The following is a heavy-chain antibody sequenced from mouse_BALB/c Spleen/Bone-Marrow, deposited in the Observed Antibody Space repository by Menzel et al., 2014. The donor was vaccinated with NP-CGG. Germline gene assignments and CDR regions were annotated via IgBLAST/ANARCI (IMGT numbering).Heavy chain of an antibody. D-gene: IGHD1-1*01. Sequence: EVKLQGSGAELVKPGASVKLSCTASGFNIKDTYMYWVKRRPEQGLEWIGRIDPANGNTKYDPKFQDKATITADTSSNTAYLQLSSLTSEDTAVYYCARYYYGSSLFAYWGQGTLVTVSA. J-gene: IGHJ3*01. CDR1: GFNIKDTY. CDR3: ARYYYGSSLFAY. V-gene: IGHV14-3*02. CDR2: IDPANGNT.